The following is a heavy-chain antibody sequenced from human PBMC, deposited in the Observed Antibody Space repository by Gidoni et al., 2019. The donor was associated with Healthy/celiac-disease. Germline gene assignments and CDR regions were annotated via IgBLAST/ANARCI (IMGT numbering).Heavy chain of an antibody. CDR2: IYYSGST. V-gene: IGHV4-39*01. D-gene: IGHD6-19*01. Sequence: QLQLQESGPGLVKPSETLYLTCTVAGGSISSSSYYWGWIRQPPGKGLEWIGSIYYSGSTNDTPSLKSRVTISVDTSKNQFSLKLSSVTAADTAVYYCARRYSSGWYGDWFDPWGQGTLVTVSS. CDR3: ARRYSSGWYGDWFDP. J-gene: IGHJ5*02. CDR1: GGSISSSSYY.